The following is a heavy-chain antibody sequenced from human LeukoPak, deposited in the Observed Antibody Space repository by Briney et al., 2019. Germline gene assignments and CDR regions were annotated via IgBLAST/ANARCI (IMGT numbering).Heavy chain of an antibody. CDR3: ASSFPCSGGSCSFDY. J-gene: IGHJ4*02. V-gene: IGHV3-74*01. CDR2: ISSDGSST. CDR1: GFTFSSYW. Sequence: PGGSLRLSCAASGFTFSSYWMHWVRQAPGKGLVWVSRISSDGSSTSYADSVKGRFTISRDNAKNTLYLQMNSLRAEDTAVYYCASSFPCSGGSCSFDYWGQGTLVTVSS. D-gene: IGHD2-15*01.